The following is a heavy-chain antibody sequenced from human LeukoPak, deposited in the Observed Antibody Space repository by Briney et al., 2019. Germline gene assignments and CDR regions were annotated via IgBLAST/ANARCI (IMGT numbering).Heavy chain of an antibody. Sequence: PGGSLRLSCAASGFTFSSYWMSWVRQAPGKGLEWVANINKDGGEKYYVDSVKGRFTISRDNAKNSLYLQMNSLRADDTAVYYCVKDSPPRYSGSPPPYGGQGTLFTVPP. CDR3: VKDSPPRYSGSPPPY. CDR1: GFTFSSYW. V-gene: IGHV3-7*03. CDR2: INKDGGEK. D-gene: IGHD1-26*01. J-gene: IGHJ4*02.